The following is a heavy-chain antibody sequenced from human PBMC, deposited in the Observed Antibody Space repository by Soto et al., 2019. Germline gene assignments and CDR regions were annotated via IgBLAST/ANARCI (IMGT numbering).Heavy chain of an antibody. CDR3: ATTLLRLFNWFDP. V-gene: IGHV4-39*01. J-gene: IGHJ5*02. D-gene: IGHD3-3*01. CDR2: IYYSGTA. Sequence: PSETLSLTCTVSGGSISSSTYYWGWIRQPPGKGLEWIGSIYYSGTAYYNPSLRSRVTLSVDTSKNQFSLKLSSVTAADTAMYYCATTLLRLFNWFDPWGQGTLVTVSS. CDR1: GGSISSSTYY.